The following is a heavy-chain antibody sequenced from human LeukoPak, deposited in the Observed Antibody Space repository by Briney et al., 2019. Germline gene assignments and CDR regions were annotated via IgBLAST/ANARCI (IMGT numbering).Heavy chain of an antibody. J-gene: IGHJ4*02. Sequence: SETLSLTCTVSGGSISSSSYYWGWIRQPPGKGLEWIGEINHSGSTNYNPSLKSRVTISVDTSKNQFSLKLSSVTAADTAVYYCARHSYYYGSGRVNFDYWGQGTLVTVSS. V-gene: IGHV4-39*01. CDR2: INHSGST. D-gene: IGHD3-10*01. CDR3: ARHSYYYGSGRVNFDY. CDR1: GGSISSSSYY.